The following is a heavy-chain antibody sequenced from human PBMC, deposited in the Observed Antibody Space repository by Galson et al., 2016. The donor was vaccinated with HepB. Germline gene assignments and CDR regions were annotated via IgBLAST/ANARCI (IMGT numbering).Heavy chain of an antibody. V-gene: IGHV3-7*04. CDR3: ARAYQYTLGY. Sequence: SLRLSCAASGLTFSNFWMTWVRQAPGKGLEWVANINQDGTEKHYLDSVRGRFTIPRDNAKSSLFLQMNSLRAEDTAVYFCARAYQYTLGYWGQGTLVTVSS. J-gene: IGHJ4*02. CDR1: GLTFSNFW. D-gene: IGHD1-1*01. CDR2: INQDGTEK.